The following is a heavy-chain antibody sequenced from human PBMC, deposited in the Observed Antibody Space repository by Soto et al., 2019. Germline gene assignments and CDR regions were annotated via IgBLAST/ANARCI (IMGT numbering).Heavy chain of an antibody. CDR1: GLTFSSYV. CDR3: AKDLCAYSSGSCYFDY. J-gene: IGHJ4*02. CDR2: ISGSGDTT. D-gene: IGHD6-19*01. V-gene: IGHV3-23*01. Sequence: GSLRLSCAASGLTFSSYVLSWVRQAPGKGLEWVSTISGSGDTTYYADSVKGRFTISRDNSRNTLYLQMNSLRAEDTALYYCAKDLCAYSSGSCYFDYWGQGTLVTVSS.